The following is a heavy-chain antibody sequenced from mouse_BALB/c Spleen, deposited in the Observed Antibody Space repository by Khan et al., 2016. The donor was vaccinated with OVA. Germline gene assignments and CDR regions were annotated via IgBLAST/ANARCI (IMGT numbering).Heavy chain of an antibody. V-gene: IGHV2-6-5*01. CDR3: AKGVWSYYYTLDY. J-gene: IGHJ4*01. CDR2: IWGGGST. CDR1: GFSLSDYG. Sequence: QVQLKESGPGLVAPSQNLSITCTVSGFSLSDYGVSWIRQPPGKGLEWLGVIWGGGSTYYNSALKSRLSISKDNSKGQVFLKMSSLQSDDTSMFYCAKGVWSYYYTLDYWGQGTSVTVSS.